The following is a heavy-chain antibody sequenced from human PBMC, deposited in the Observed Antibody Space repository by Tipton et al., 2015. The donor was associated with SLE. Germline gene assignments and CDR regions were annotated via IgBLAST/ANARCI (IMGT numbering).Heavy chain of an antibody. CDR1: GFTFSNYG. D-gene: IGHD3-3*01. J-gene: IGHJ4*02. CDR2: IWYDGVNK. Sequence: SLRLSCEASGFTFSNYGMSWVRQVPGKGLECMAVIWYDGVNKFYADSAKGRFTISRDDSKSTVYLQMNSLRDEDTAVYYCAKLGLGVVIDYWGQGTLVTVSS. CDR3: AKLGLGVVIDY. V-gene: IGHV3-33*06.